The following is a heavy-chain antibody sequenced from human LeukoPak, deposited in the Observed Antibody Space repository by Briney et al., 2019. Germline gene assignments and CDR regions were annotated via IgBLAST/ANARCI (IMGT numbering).Heavy chain of an antibody. J-gene: IGHJ5*02. Sequence: ASVKVSCKASGYTFTGYYMHWVRQAPGQGLEWMGWINPNSGGTNYAQKFQGRVTMTRDTSISTAYMELSRLRSDDTAVYYCAREHDYVWGSYHRNWFDPWGQGTLVTVSS. CDR3: AREHDYVWGSYHRNWFDP. CDR2: INPNSGGT. CDR1: GYTFTGYY. V-gene: IGHV1-2*02. D-gene: IGHD3-16*01.